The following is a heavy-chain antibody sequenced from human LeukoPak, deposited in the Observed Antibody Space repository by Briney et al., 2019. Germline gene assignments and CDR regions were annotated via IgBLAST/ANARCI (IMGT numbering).Heavy chain of an antibody. Sequence: PGGSLRLSCAASGFTFSSYAMSWVRQAPGKGLEWASAFSGSGGSTYYADSVKGRFTISRDNSKNTLYLQMNSLRAEDTAVYYCAKEQSTYYDFWSGYPPLDYWGQGTLVTVSS. V-gene: IGHV3-23*01. CDR3: AKEQSTYYDFWSGYPPLDY. D-gene: IGHD3-3*01. J-gene: IGHJ4*02. CDR1: GFTFSSYA. CDR2: FSGSGGST.